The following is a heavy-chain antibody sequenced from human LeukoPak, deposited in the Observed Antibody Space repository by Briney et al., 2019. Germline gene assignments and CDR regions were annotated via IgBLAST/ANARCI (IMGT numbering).Heavy chain of an antibody. CDR2: IYHSGST. CDR1: GGSFSGYY. V-gene: IGHV4-38-2*02. J-gene: IGHJ4*02. CDR3: ARDHPPIYGDYARGNFDY. Sequence: SETLSPTCAVYGGSFSGYYWGWIRQPPGKGLEWIGSIYHSGSTYYNPSLKSRVTISVDTSKNQFSLKLSSVTAADTAVYYCARDHPPIYGDYARGNFDYWGQGTLVTVSS. D-gene: IGHD4-17*01.